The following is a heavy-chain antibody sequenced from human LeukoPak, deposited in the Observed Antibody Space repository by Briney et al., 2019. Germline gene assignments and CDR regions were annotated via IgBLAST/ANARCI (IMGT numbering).Heavy chain of an antibody. J-gene: IGHJ4*02. CDR2: IYYSGST. Sequence: SETLSLTCTVSGGSISSYYWSWIRQPPGKGLEWIGYIYYSGSTNYNPSLKSRVTMSIDTSKNQFSLTLSSVTAADTAVYYCARGPTTVTRAFDYWGQGSLVTVSS. CDR3: ARGPTTVTRAFDY. D-gene: IGHD4-17*01. CDR1: GGSISSYY. V-gene: IGHV4-59*12.